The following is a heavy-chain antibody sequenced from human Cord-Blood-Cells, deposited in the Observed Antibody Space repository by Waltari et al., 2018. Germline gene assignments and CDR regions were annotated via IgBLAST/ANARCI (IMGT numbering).Heavy chain of an antibody. CDR2: SNTESGVT. CDR3: ARDQGSSCYDY. Sequence: QVQLVQSGAEVKKPGASVKVSCKASGYTFTGHYMHWVRQAPGQGLEWSVWSNTESGVTNYAPKFQGKVTTTRDTSISTAYRELSRLRSDDTAGYYCARDQGSSCYDYWGQGTLVTVSS. CDR1: GYTFTGHY. J-gene: IGHJ4*02. V-gene: IGHV1-2*02. D-gene: IGHD2-2*01.